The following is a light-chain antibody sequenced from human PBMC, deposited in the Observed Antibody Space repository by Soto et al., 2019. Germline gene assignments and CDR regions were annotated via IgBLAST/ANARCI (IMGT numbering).Light chain of an antibody. Sequence: AIQMTQSPSSLSASVGDRVTITCRASQGIRNDLGWYQQKPGKAPKLLIYAASSLQSGVPSRFGGSVSGTDFTLTISSLQPEDFATYYCLQEYNYPPWTFGQGTKVEIK. J-gene: IGKJ1*01. CDR1: QGIRND. CDR2: AAS. CDR3: LQEYNYPPWT. V-gene: IGKV1-6*01.